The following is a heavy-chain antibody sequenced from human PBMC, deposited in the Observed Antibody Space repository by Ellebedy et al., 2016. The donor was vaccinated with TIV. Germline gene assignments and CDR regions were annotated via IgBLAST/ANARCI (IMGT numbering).Heavy chain of an antibody. CDR2: VYTSGSA. D-gene: IGHD3-22*01. CDR1: GGSISSGSYY. V-gene: IGHV4-61*02. Sequence: SETLSLXXTVSGGSISSGSYYWSWIRQPAGKGLEWIGRVYTSGSANYNPSLKSRVTMSVDTSKNQFSLKLSSVTAADTAVYYCARGDSSGYIFDFWGQGTLVTVSS. J-gene: IGHJ4*02. CDR3: ARGDSSGYIFDF.